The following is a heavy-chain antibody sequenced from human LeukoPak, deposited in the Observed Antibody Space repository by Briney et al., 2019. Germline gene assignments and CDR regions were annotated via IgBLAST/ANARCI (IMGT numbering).Heavy chain of an antibody. V-gene: IGHV1-69*13. CDR3: ARSTPGHSSSLDTFDI. CDR2: IIPIFGTA. CDR1: GGTFSSYA. Sequence: SVKVSCKASGGTFSSYAISWVRQAPGQGLEWMGGIIPIFGTANYAQNFQGRVTITADESTSTAYMELSSLRSEDTAVYYCARSTPGHSSSLDTFDIWGQGTMVTVSS. D-gene: IGHD6-6*01. J-gene: IGHJ3*02.